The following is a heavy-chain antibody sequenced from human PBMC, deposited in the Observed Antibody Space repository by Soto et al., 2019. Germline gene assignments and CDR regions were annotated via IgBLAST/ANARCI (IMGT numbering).Heavy chain of an antibody. Sequence: GGSLRLSCAASGFTVSSNYMSWVRQAPGKGLEWVSVIYSGGSTYYADSVKGRFTISRDNSKNTLYLQMNSLRAEDTAVYYCARDVFEGRPSYYYYMDVWGKGTTVTVSS. CDR2: IYSGGST. CDR3: ARDVFEGRPSYYYYMDV. D-gene: IGHD3-10*01. V-gene: IGHV3-66*01. J-gene: IGHJ6*03. CDR1: GFTVSSNY.